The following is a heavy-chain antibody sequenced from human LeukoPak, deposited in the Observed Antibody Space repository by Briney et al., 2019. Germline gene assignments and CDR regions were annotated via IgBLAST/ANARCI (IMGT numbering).Heavy chain of an antibody. V-gene: IGHV4-34*01. CDR1: GGSFSGYY. D-gene: IGHD3-10*01. J-gene: IGHJ4*02. Sequence: SETLSLTCAVYGGSFSGYYWSWIRQPPGKGLEWIGEINHSGSTNYNPSLKSRVTISVDTSKNQFSLKLSSVTAADTALYYCAKGPHYYGSGSLYNFDYWGQGTLVTVSS. CDR2: INHSGST. CDR3: AKGPHYYGSGSLYNFDY.